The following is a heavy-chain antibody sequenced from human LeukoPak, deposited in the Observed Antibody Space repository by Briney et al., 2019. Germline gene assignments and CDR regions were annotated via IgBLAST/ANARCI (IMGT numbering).Heavy chain of an antibody. CDR2: INPNSGGT. CDR3: ARGDPRFVVVPAAINLWFDP. V-gene: IGHV1-2*02. Sequence: ASVKVSCKASGYTFTGYYMHWVRQAPGQGLEWMGWINPNSGGTNYAQKFQGRVTMTRDTSISTAYMELSRLRSDDTAVYYCARGDPRFVVVPAAINLWFDPWGQGTLVTVSS. D-gene: IGHD2-2*01. J-gene: IGHJ5*02. CDR1: GYTFTGYY.